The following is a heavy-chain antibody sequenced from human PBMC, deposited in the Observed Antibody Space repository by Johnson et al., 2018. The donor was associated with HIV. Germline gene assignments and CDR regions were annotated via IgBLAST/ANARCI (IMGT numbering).Heavy chain of an antibody. D-gene: IGHD5-24*01. V-gene: IGHV3-13*01. CDR3: ARRDPWVENGAFDI. CDR2: IGTAGDT. J-gene: IGHJ3*02. Sequence: VQLVESGGGLVQPGGSLRLSCAASGFPFSSYDMHWVRQATGKGLEWVSAIGTAGDTYYPGSVKGRFTISRENAKNSLYLQMNSLRAGDTAVYFCARRDPWVENGAFDIWGQGTMVTVSS. CDR1: GFPFSSYD.